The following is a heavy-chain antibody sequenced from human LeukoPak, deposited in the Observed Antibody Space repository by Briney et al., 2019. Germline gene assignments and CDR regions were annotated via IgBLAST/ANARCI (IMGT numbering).Heavy chain of an antibody. CDR3: ARHAIYSDSSSAFDF. J-gene: IGHJ3*01. V-gene: IGHV5-51*01. D-gene: IGHD6-6*01. Sequence: GESLQISCEGSGYRFTSYWIGWVRQMPGKGLDWMGIIYSGDSTTRYSPSFQGQVTISADKPISTAYLQWKSLKASDTAMYYCARHAIYSDSSSAFDFWGQGTMVTVSS. CDR1: GYRFTSYW. CDR2: IYSGDSTT.